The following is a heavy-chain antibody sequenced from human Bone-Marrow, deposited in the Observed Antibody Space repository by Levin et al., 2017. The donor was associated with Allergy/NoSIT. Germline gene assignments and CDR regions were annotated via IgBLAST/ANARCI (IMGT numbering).Heavy chain of an antibody. V-gene: IGHV1-69*13. CDR3: ARVDVYASGNYDYYDTSGPSHYFDS. J-gene: IGHJ4*02. Sequence: SVKVSCKASGGTFTNFAISWVRQAPGQGLQWMGGIIPFFATANYAQRFQDRVTITADESTNTAYMELSSLTSEDTAVYYCARVDVYASGNYDYYDTSGPSHYFDSWGQGTLVTVSA. CDR2: IIPFFATA. D-gene: IGHD3-22*01. CDR1: GGTFTNFA.